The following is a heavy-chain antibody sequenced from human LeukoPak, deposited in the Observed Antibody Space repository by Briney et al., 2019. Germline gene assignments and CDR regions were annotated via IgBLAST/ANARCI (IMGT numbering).Heavy chain of an antibody. CDR1: GGSISSGSYY. V-gene: IGHV4-61*01. CDR3: AKADSRYYYYGMDV. D-gene: IGHD2-21*02. Sequence: SQTLSLTCTVSGGSISSGSYYWSWIRQPPGKGLEWIGYIYYSGSTNYNPSLKSRVTISVDTSKNQFSLKLSSVTAADTAVYYCAKADSRYYYYGMDVWGQGTTVTVSS. CDR2: IYYSGST. J-gene: IGHJ6*02.